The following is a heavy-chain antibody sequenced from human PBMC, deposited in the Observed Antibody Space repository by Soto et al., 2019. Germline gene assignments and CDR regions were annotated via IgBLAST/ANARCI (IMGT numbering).Heavy chain of an antibody. CDR2: MNPNSGNT. D-gene: IGHD3-9*01. CDR3: ARGSLSRYFDWLLLNYYGMDV. V-gene: IGHV1-8*01. Sequence: ASVKVSCKASGYTFTSYDINWVRQATGQGLEWMGWMNPNSGNTGYAQKFQGRVTMTRNTSISTAYMELSSLRSEDTAVYYCARGSLSRYFDWLLLNYYGMDVWGQGTTVTVSS. CDR1: GYTFTSYD. J-gene: IGHJ6*02.